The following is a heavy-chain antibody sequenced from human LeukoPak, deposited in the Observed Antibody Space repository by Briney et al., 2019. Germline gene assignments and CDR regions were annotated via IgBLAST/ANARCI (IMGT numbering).Heavy chain of an antibody. CDR2: ISGSGGST. Sequence: GGSLRLSCAASGFTFSSYAMSWVHQAPGKGLEWVSAISGSGGSTYYADSVKGRFTISRDNSKNTLYLQMNSLRAEDTAVYYCAKILPPLYDSSGHDAFDIWGQGTMVTVSS. J-gene: IGHJ3*02. V-gene: IGHV3-23*01. D-gene: IGHD3-22*01. CDR1: GFTFSSYA. CDR3: AKILPPLYDSSGHDAFDI.